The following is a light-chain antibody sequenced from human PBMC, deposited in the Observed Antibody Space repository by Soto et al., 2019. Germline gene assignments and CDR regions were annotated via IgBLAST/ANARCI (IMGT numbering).Light chain of an antibody. J-gene: IGKJ1*01. CDR3: QQYYKWPWT. CDR1: QSISSN. CDR2: GAS. V-gene: IGKV3-15*01. Sequence: EMAMTKCAATLSESPWERATLSGRASQSISSNLNWYQQKPGKAPKLLIYGASTWPTGIPARFSGSGSGTDFTLTITSLQSEDFAAYYCQQYYKWPWTFGQGTKVDIK.